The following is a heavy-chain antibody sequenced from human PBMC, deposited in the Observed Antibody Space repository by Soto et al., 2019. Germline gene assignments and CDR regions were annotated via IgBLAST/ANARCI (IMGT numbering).Heavy chain of an antibody. CDR2: INPSGGST. V-gene: IGHV1-46*01. J-gene: IGHJ6*02. Sequence: GASVKVSCKASGYTFTSYYMHWVRQAPGQGLEWMGIINPSGGSTSYAQKFQGRVIMTRDTSTSTVYMELSSLRSEDTAVYYCASAVDTAMVSRYYYGMDVWGQGTTVTVSS. CDR1: GYTFTSYY. CDR3: ASAVDTAMVSRYYYGMDV. D-gene: IGHD5-18*01.